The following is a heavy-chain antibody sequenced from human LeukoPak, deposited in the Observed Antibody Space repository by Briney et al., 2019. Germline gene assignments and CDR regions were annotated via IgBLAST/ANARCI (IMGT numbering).Heavy chain of an antibody. CDR3: ARDPSWIAASGIDY. D-gene: IGHD6-13*01. J-gene: IGHJ4*02. V-gene: IGHV3-30-3*01. CDR2: ISSDGSNK. Sequence: GGSLRLSCAASGFTFSSYAMLWVRQAPGKGLEWVALISSDGSNKDYADSVKGRFTISRDNSKNTMYLQVNSLRGDDTAVYYCARDPSWIAASGIDYWGQGTLVTVSS. CDR1: GFTFSSYA.